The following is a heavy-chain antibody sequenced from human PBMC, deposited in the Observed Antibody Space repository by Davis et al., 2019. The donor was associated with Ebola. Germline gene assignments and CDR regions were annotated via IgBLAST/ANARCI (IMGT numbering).Heavy chain of an antibody. CDR1: GFTFTSSG. Sequence: GGSLRLSCAASGFTFTSSGMHWVRQAPGKGLEWVAVISFDEGKEYYADSVKGRFTLSRDKSKNTVYLQMNSLRIEDTAVYYCARDYYGHGFDFWGQGTLVTVSS. CDR2: ISFDEGKE. D-gene: IGHD1-26*01. J-gene: IGHJ4*02. CDR3: ARDYYGHGFDF. V-gene: IGHV3-30*03.